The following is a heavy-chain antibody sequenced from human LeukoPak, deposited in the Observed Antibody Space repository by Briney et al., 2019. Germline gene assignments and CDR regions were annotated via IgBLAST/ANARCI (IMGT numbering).Heavy chain of an antibody. J-gene: IGHJ4*02. CDR3: ARASPGGYSSSWALDY. CDR1: GFTFSSYS. D-gene: IGHD6-13*01. V-gene: IGHV3-21*01. CDR2: ISSSSSYI. Sequence: NPGGSLRLSCAASGFTFSSYSMNWVRQAPGKGLEWVSYISSSSSYIYYADSVKGRFTISRDNAKNSLYLQMNSLRAEDTAVYYCARASPGGYSSSWALDYWGQGTLVTVSS.